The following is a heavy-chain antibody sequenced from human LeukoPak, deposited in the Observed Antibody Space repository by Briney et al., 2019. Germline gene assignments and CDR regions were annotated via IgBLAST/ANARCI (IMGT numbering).Heavy chain of an antibody. V-gene: IGHV1-24*01. CDR2: FDPEDGET. CDR1: GYTLTELS. D-gene: IGHD6-19*01. CDR3: ARSGWGNRHAFDI. Sequence: ASVKVSCKVSGYTLTELSMHWVRQAPGKGLEWMGGFDPEDGETIYAQNLQGRVTMTTDTSTSTAYVELRSLRSDDTAVFYCARSGWGNRHAFDIWGQGTMVTVSS. J-gene: IGHJ3*02.